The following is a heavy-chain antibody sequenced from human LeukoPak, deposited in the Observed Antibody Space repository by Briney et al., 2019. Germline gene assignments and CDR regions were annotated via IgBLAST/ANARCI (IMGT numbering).Heavy chain of an antibody. V-gene: IGHV5-51*01. D-gene: IGHD1-26*01. CDR3: AIYSDTYYFDH. J-gene: IGHJ4*02. CDR1: GYSFTSSW. Sequence: GESLKISCKGSGYSFTSSWIGWVRQMPGKGLEWMGIIYPGDSDTRYSPSFQDKVTIPADKSISTAYLQWSSLKASDTAMYYCAIYSDTYYFDHWGQGTLVTVSS. CDR2: IYPGDSDT.